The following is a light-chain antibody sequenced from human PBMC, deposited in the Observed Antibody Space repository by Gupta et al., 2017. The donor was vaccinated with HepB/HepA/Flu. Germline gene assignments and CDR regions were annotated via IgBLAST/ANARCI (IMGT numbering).Light chain of an antibody. Sequence: DIVMTQSRDSLAVSLGERATINCKSSQSVLYSSNNKNYLSWYQQKPGQPPKLLIYWASTRESGVPDRFSGSGSGTDFTLTISSLQAEDVAVYYCHQYYSIPFTFGPGTKVDIK. CDR2: WAS. J-gene: IGKJ3*01. V-gene: IGKV4-1*01. CDR3: HQYYSIPFT. CDR1: QSVLYSSNNKNY.